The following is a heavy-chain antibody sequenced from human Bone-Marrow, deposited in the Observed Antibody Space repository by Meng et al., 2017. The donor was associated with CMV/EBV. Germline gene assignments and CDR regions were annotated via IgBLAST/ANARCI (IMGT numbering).Heavy chain of an antibody. CDR3: ARDRGYCTIGVCDPHHDYYGMDV. CDR1: GFTFSSYW. CDR2: IRSTSPYI. V-gene: IGHV3-21*01. D-gene: IGHD2-8*01. Sequence: GESLKISCAASGFTFSSYWMSWVRQAPGKGLEWVASIRSTSPYIFYADSVKRRFTISRDNAKNSLYLQMHSLRVEDTAVYYCARDRGYCTIGVCDPHHDYYGMDVWGQGTTVTVSS. J-gene: IGHJ6*02.